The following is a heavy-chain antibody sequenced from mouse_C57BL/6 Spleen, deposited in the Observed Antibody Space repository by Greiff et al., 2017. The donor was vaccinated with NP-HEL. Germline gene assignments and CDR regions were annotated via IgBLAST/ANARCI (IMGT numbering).Heavy chain of an antibody. D-gene: IGHD4-1*01. J-gene: IGHJ2*01. CDR1: GYTFTSYW. CDR2: IYPSDSET. Sequence: VQLQQPGAELVRPGSSVKLSCKASGYTFTSYWMDWVKQRPGQGLEWIGNIYPSDSETHYNQKFKDKATLTVDKSSSTAYMQLSSLTSEDSAVYYCARMGLGGYFDYWGQGTTLTVSS. CDR3: ARMGLGGYFDY. V-gene: IGHV1-61*01.